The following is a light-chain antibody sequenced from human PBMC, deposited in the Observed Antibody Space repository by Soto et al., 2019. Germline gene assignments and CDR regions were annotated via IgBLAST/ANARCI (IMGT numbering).Light chain of an antibody. J-gene: IGKJ1*01. Sequence: VLSHSPATVSLSKRERATLSCRASQSVSSYLAWYQQKPGQAPRPLVYSAFTRANGTPDRFSGSGSGTDFTLTISRLEPEDFAVYYCQQHGNSPWTFGQGTKVDIK. CDR2: SAF. CDR3: QQHGNSPWT. CDR1: QSVSSY. V-gene: IGKV3-11*01.